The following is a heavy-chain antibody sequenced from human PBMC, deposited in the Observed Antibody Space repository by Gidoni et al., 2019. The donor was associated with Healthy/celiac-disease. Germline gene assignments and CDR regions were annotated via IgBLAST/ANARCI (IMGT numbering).Heavy chain of an antibody. CDR1: GFTFSSYG. CDR3: AKAVGGENFDY. Sequence: QVQLVESGGGVVQPGRSLRLSCAASGFTFSSYGMHWVRQAPGKGLEWVAVISYDGSNKYYADSVKGRFTISRDNSKNTLYLQMNSLRAEDTAVYYCAKAVGGENFDYWGQGTLVTVSS. CDR2: ISYDGSNK. J-gene: IGHJ4*02. V-gene: IGHV3-30*18. D-gene: IGHD2-21*01.